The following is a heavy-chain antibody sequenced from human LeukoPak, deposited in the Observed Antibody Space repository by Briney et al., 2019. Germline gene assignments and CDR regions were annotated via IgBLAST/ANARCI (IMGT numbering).Heavy chain of an antibody. CDR3: TREDY. CDR1: GYTFTGYH. J-gene: IGHJ4*02. V-gene: IGHV1-2*02. CDR2: INANSGGT. Sequence: ASVKVSCKTSGYTFTGYHIHWVRQAPGQGLEWMGWINANSGGTIYAQKFQGRVTMTRDTSISTAYMELTSLTSDDTAVYYCTREDYWGQGTLVTVSS.